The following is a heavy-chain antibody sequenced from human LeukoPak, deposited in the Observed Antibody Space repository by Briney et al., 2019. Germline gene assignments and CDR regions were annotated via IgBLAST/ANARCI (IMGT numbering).Heavy chain of an antibody. Sequence: PGGSLRLSCAASGFTFSSYWMSWVRQAPGKGLEWVAHIKQDGSEKYYVDSVKGRFTISRDNAKNSLYLQMNSLRAEDTAVYYCASELDDSSGYYGADYWGQGTLVTVSS. V-gene: IGHV3-7*01. CDR1: GFTFSSYW. CDR3: ASELDDSSGYYGADY. D-gene: IGHD3-22*01. CDR2: IKQDGSEK. J-gene: IGHJ4*02.